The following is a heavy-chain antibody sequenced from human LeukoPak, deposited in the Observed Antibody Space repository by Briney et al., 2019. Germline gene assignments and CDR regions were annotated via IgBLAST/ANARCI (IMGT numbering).Heavy chain of an antibody. CDR2: INPNSGGT. V-gene: IGHV1-2*02. D-gene: IGHD6-13*01. J-gene: IGHJ5*02. Sequence: AGESLKVSCKASGYTFTGYYMHWVRQAPGQGLEWMGWINPNSGGTNYAQKFQGRVTMTRDTSISTAYMELSRLRSDDTAVYYCARDRVWRLDWFDPWGQGTLVTVSS. CDR1: GYTFTGYY. CDR3: ARDRVWRLDWFDP.